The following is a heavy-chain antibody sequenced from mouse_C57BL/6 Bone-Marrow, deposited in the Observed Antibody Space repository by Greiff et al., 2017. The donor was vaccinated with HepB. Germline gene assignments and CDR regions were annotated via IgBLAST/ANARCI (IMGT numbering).Heavy chain of an antibody. CDR3: ARSGGYYGYWYFDV. J-gene: IGHJ1*03. D-gene: IGHD1-1*01. CDR1: GYTFTDYY. Sequence: EVKLQQSGPELVKPGASVKISCKASGYTFTDYYMNWVKQSHGKSLEWIGDINPNNGGTSYNQKFKGKATLTVDKSSSTAYMELRSLTSEDSAVYYCARSGGYYGYWYFDVWGTGTTVTVTS. V-gene: IGHV1-26*01. CDR2: INPNNGGT.